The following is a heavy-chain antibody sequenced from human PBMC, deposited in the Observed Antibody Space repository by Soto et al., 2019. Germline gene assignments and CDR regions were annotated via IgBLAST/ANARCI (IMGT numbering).Heavy chain of an antibody. CDR1: GFTFSSYD. Sequence: EVRLVESGGGLVQPGGSLRLSCAASGFTFSSYDMHWVRQATGKGLEWVSAIGTAGDTYYPGSVKGRFTISRENAKNSLYLQMNSLRAGDTAVYYCARGYCTNGVCWGGYYGMDVWGQGTTVTVSS. J-gene: IGHJ6*02. CDR3: ARGYCTNGVCWGGYYGMDV. CDR2: IGTAGDT. V-gene: IGHV3-13*01. D-gene: IGHD2-8*01.